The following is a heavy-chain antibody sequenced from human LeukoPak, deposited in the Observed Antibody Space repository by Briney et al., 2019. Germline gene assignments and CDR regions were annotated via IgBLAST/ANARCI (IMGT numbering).Heavy chain of an antibody. V-gene: IGHV3-64D*06. CDR1: GFTFSSYA. CDR2: ISGNGGIT. CDR3: LKDSKRELLQYYFGY. Sequence: GGSLRLSCSASGFTFSSYAMHWVRQAPGKGLEYVSAISGNGGITYYADSVKGRFTISRDNSKNTLYLQMSSLRPEDTAVYYCLKDSKRELLQYYFGYWGQGTLVTVSS. D-gene: IGHD1-26*01. J-gene: IGHJ4*02.